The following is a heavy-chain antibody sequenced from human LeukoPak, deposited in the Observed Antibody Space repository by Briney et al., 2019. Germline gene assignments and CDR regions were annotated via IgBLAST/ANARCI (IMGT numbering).Heavy chain of an antibody. Sequence: PETPSLTCAVYGGSLSGYYWSWSRQPPGKGLGWIGEINHSGITNYNPSLNPRATISVDTSKNQFSLKLTSVPAADTSVYYCARRGTKELLGFGEDNWFDPWGQGTLVTVSS. D-gene: IGHD3-10*01. V-gene: IGHV4-34*01. CDR3: ARRGTKELLGFGEDNWFDP. CDR2: INHSGIT. CDR1: GGSLSGYY. J-gene: IGHJ5*01.